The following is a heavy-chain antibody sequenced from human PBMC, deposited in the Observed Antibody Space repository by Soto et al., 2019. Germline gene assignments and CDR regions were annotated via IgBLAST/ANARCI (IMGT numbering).Heavy chain of an antibody. D-gene: IGHD6-6*01. CDR3: ARGRDGDY. Sequence: QVHLVQSGAEVKKPGASVKVSCKGSGYAFTTYGITWVRQAPGQGLEWMGWISAHNGNTNYAQKLQGRVTVTRDTSTSTAYMELRSMRSDDTAVYYCARGRDGDYWGQGALVTVSS. J-gene: IGHJ4*02. CDR1: GYAFTTYG. CDR2: ISAHNGNT. V-gene: IGHV1-18*01.